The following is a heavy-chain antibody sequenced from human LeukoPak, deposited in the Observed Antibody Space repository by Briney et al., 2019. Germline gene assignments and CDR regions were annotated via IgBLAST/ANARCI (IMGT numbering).Heavy chain of an antibody. CDR2: ITGSGGST. V-gene: IGHV3-23*01. D-gene: IGHD2-2*01. CDR1: GFTFGDYG. J-gene: IGHJ4*02. CDR3: AKAWMPFAS. Sequence: PGGSLRLSCAASGFTFGDYGMSWVRQAPGKGLQWVASITGSGGSTYYADSVKGRFTISRDNSKNTVYLQMNSLRAEDTALYLCAKAWMPFASWGQGTLVTVSS.